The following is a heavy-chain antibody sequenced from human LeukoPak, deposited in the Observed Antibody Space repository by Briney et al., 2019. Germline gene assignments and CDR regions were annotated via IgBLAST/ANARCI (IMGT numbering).Heavy chain of an antibody. V-gene: IGHV3-9*01. CDR2: ISWNSGSI. D-gene: IGHD3-22*01. CDR3: AKEDRSGSSSFDY. CDR1: GLTFDEYA. J-gene: IGHJ4*02. Sequence: GGSLRLSCAASGLTFDEYAMHWVRQAPGKGLEWVSGISWNSGSIGYADSVKGRFTISRDNAKNSLYLQMNSLRAEDTALYYCAKEDRSGSSSFDYWGQGTLVTVSS.